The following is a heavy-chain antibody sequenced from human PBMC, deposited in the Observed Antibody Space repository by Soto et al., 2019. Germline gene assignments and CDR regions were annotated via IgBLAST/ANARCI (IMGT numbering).Heavy chain of an antibody. CDR2: ISAYNGNT. Sequence: ASVKVSCKASGYTFTSCGISWVRQAPGQGLEWMGWISAYNGNTNYAQKLQGRVTMTTDTSTSTAYMELRSLRSDDTAVYYCAGFRYSSSYYYYGMDVWGQGTTVTVSS. V-gene: IGHV1-18*04. CDR1: GYTFTSCG. J-gene: IGHJ6*02. CDR3: AGFRYSSSYYYYGMDV. D-gene: IGHD6-6*01.